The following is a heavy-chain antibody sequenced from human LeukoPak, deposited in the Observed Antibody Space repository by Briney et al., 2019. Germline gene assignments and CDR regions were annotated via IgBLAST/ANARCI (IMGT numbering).Heavy chain of an antibody. Sequence: PSETLSLTCTVSGGSISSYYWSWIRQPPGKGLEWIGYIYYSGSTNYNPSLKSRVTISVDTSKNQFSLKLSPVTAADTAVYYCASLDDYFDYWGQGTLVTVSS. CDR1: GGSISSYY. CDR3: ASLDDYFDY. CDR2: IYYSGST. J-gene: IGHJ4*02. V-gene: IGHV4-59*01.